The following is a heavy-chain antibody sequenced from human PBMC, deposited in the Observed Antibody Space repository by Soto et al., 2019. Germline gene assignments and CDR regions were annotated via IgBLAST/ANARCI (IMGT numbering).Heavy chain of an antibody. J-gene: IGHJ6*02. CDR2: IHGYNGNT. D-gene: IGHD3-9*01. Sequence: QVQLVQSGDEVKKPGASVKVSCKASGYTFTNYGISWVRQAPGQGIEWMGWIHGYNGNTVYTQKIQGRLTMTADTSTATAYMELRRLRSDDTAVYYCVREGDWVYYYYGMDVWGQGTTVIVSS. CDR3: VREGDWVYYYYGMDV. V-gene: IGHV1-18*01. CDR1: GYTFTNYG.